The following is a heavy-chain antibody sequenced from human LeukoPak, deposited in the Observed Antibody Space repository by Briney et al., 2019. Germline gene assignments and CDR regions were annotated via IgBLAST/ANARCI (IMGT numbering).Heavy chain of an antibody. J-gene: IGHJ4*02. V-gene: IGHV4-31*03. CDR3: ARVGGRMYFDY. D-gene: IGHD3-10*01. CDR1: GGSISSGGYY. Sequence: SETLSLTCTVSGGSISSGGYYWSRIRQHPGKGLEWIGYIYYSGSTYYNPSLKSRVTISVDTSKNQFSLKLSSVTAADTAVYYCARVGGRMYFDYWGQGTLVTVSS. CDR2: IYYSGST.